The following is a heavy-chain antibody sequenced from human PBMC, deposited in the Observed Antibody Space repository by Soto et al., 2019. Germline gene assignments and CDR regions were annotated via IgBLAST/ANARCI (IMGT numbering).Heavy chain of an antibody. CDR1: GASLRSGGYS. D-gene: IGHD4-17*01. CDR3: ASRTDYGLDF. Sequence: QLQLQESGSGLVKPSQTLSLTCAVSGASLRSGGYSWSWVRQPPGKGLEFIGYIYVSGNTYLNPSLKSRVTISLDDSKNQFSLRVNSVTAADTAIYYCASRTDYGLDFWGQGTLVIVSS. V-gene: IGHV4-30-2*01. CDR2: IYVSGNT. J-gene: IGHJ4*01.